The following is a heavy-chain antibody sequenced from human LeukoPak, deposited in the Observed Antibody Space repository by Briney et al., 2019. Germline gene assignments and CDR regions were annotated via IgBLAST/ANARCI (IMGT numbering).Heavy chain of an antibody. D-gene: IGHD3-22*01. CDR3: ARAPPSAYYYDSSGYYFDY. CDR1: GGTFSSYA. V-gene: IGHV1-69*04. CDR2: IIPILGIA. Sequence: SVKVSCKASGGTFSSYAISRVRQAPGQGLEWIGRIIPILGIANYAQKFQGRVTITADKSTSTAYMELSSLRSEDTAVYYCARAPPSAYYYDSSGYYFDYWGQGTLVTVSS. J-gene: IGHJ4*02.